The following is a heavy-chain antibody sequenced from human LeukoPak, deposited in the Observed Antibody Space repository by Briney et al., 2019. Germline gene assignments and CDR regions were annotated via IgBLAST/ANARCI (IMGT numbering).Heavy chain of an antibody. D-gene: IGHD3-16*01. Sequence: GGSLRLSCVVSGFGRSNYSMSWVRLAPGKGLEWVSSISNSGSHIYDADSVKGRFTISRDNAKNSLFLQMNSLRAEDAAVYYCATLLLGPTEDYWGQGTLVTVSS. V-gene: IGHV3-21*01. CDR2: ISNSGSHI. CDR3: ATLLLGPTEDY. CDR1: GFGRSNYS. J-gene: IGHJ4*02.